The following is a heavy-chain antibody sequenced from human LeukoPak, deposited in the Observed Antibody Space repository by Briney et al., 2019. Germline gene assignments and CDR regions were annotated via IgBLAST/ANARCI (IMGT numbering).Heavy chain of an antibody. CDR3: AKSPYYDSSGDAFEI. D-gene: IGHD3-22*01. Sequence: GGSLRLSCADSGFTFSNYWIHWVRQAPGKGLEWVAAIGASGSSTYYADSVKGRFTISRDNSRETVYLQMDSLTVDDTAVYFCAKSPYYDSSGDAFEIWGQGTMVTVSS. CDR1: GFTFSNYW. CDR2: IGASGSST. J-gene: IGHJ3*02. V-gene: IGHV3-23*01.